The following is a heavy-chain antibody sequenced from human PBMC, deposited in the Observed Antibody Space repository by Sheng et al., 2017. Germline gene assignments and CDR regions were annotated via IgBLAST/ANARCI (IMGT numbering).Heavy chain of an antibody. CDR1: GFTFSSNW. CDR2: INQDGSSR. CDR3: ARNSGYYRLDS. Sequence: EVQLVESGGGLVQPGGSLRLSCVASGFTFSSNWLTWVRQAPGKGLEWVANINQDGSSRDYVDSVKGRFTISRDNADNSLCLQMNSLRAEDTAVYYCARNSGYYRLDSWGQGTLVTVSS. J-gene: IGHJ4*02. V-gene: IGHV3-7*01. D-gene: IGHD5-12*01.